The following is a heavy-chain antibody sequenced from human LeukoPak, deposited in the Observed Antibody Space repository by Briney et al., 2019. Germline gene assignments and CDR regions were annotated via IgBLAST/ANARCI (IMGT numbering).Heavy chain of an antibody. V-gene: IGHV3-23*01. Sequence: PGGSLRLSCAASGFTFSSYSMRWVRQAPGRGLEWLSAISGSSGLTYYADSVKGRFTISRDNSKNTLFLQMNSLRAEDTAVYYCARRGESTTYGDYRFDYWGQGTLVTVSS. J-gene: IGHJ4*02. CDR1: GFTFSSYS. D-gene: IGHD4-17*01. CDR2: ISGSSGLT. CDR3: ARRGESTTYGDYRFDY.